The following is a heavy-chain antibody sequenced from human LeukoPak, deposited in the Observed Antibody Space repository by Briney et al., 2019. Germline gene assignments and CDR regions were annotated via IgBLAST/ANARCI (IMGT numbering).Heavy chain of an antibody. CDR1: GFTFSDYY. V-gene: IGHV3-11*04. J-gene: IGHJ5*02. CDR2: ISSSGSTI. D-gene: IGHD3-3*01. Sequence: PGGSLRLSCAASGFTFSDYYMSWIRQALGKGLEWVSYISSSGSTIYYADSVKGRFTISRDNAKNSLYLQMNSLRAEDTAVYYCARDFSTIFGVVTPRFDPWGQGTLVTVSS. CDR3: ARDFSTIFGVVTPRFDP.